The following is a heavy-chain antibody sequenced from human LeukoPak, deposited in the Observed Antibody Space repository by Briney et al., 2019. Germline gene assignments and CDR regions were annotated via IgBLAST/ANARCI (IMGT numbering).Heavy chain of an antibody. V-gene: IGHV4-59*01. CDR3: AGDGGFGGATTFGY. CDR1: GGSISTYY. Sequence: SEALSLTCTVSGGSISTYYWSWIRQPPGKGLECIGYIYYSDNTNYNPSLKGRVTISVDTSKNQFSLKLTSVTAADTPVYYCAGDGGFGGATTFGYWGKGPWAPVPS. J-gene: IGHJ4*01. CDR2: IYYSDNT. D-gene: IGHD1-26*01.